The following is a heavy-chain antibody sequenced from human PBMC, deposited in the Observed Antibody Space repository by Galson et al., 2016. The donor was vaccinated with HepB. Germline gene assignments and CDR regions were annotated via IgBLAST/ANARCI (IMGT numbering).Heavy chain of an antibody. V-gene: IGHV3-7*01. Sequence: SLRLSCAASGITFSSHAMSWVRQAPGKGLEWVANIKQDGSEQYFVDSVKGRFTISRDNAKNSLYLQMNNLRAEDTAVYYCARIRRDGTYSWFDAWGQGTLVTVSS. CDR2: IKQDGSEQ. D-gene: IGHD5-24*01. J-gene: IGHJ5*02. CDR1: GITFSSHA. CDR3: ARIRRDGTYSWFDA.